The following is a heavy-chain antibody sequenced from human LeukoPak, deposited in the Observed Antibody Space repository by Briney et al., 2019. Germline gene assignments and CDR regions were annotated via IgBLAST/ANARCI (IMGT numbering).Heavy chain of an antibody. CDR1: GFTFSDYA. D-gene: IGHD4-11*01. Sequence: GGSLRLSCVASGFTFSDYAMNWVRQAPGKGLEWVSTFKTNYNQVYYAESVRGRFTISTDNSKNTAYLQMNSLRVEDTALYYCARSVPDYTRFDFWGRGALVTVSS. CDR3: ARSVPDYTRFDF. J-gene: IGHJ4*02. V-gene: IGHV3-23*05. CDR2: FKTNYNQV.